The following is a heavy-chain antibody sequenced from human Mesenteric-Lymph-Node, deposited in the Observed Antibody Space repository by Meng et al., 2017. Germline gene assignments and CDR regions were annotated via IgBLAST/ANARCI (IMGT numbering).Heavy chain of an antibody. CDR3: ARDEYSSSSATVFDY. V-gene: IGHV1-46*01. D-gene: IGHD6-6*01. J-gene: IGHJ4*02. CDR1: GYTFTSYY. CDR2: INPSGGST. Sequence: ASVKVSCKASGYTFTSYYMHWVRQAPGQGLEWMGIINPSGGSTSYAQKFQGRVTMTRDTSTSTVYMELSSLRSDDTAVYYCARDEYSSSSATVFDYWGQGTLVTVSS.